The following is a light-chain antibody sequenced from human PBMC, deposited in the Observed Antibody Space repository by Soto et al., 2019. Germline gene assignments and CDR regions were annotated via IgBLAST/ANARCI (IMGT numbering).Light chain of an antibody. J-gene: IGKJ1*01. Sequence: EIVLTQSPGTLSLSPGEKATLSCRASQSLSTTYLSWYQQKPGQAPRLLIYAASSRATGIPDRFSASGSETDFTLTITRLEPEDFAVYYCHQDGYSPKTFGQGTKVEIQ. CDR2: AAS. V-gene: IGKV3-20*01. CDR3: HQDGYSPKT. CDR1: QSLSTTY.